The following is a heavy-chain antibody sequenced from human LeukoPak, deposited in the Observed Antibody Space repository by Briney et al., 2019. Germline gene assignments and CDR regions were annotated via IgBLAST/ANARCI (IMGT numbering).Heavy chain of an antibody. J-gene: IGHJ4*02. CDR1: GASISTYY. D-gene: IGHD2-2*01. CDR3: ARHLAPYQPFHD. V-gene: IGHV4-4*09. CDR2: MYTSVTT. Sequence: SETLSLTCTVSGASISTYYWTWVRQPPGKGLEWIGSMYTSVTTKYNPSLKSRGTISVDTSKNRSSLNLISVTAADTAVYYCARHLAPYQPFHDWGQGSLVTVSS.